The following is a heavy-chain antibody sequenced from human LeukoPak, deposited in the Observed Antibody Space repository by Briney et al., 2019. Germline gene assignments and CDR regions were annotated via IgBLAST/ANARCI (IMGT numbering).Heavy chain of an antibody. CDR1: GFTFSSYE. CDR3: ARLYSSSSGKAFDI. Sequence: PGGSLRLSCAASGFTFSSYEMNWVRQAPGKGLEWVSYISSGDSTIYYADSVKGRFTISRDNAKNSLYLQMNSLRAEDTAVYYCARLYSSSSGKAFDIWGQGAMVTVSS. CDR2: ISSGDSTI. J-gene: IGHJ3*02. D-gene: IGHD6-6*01. V-gene: IGHV3-48*03.